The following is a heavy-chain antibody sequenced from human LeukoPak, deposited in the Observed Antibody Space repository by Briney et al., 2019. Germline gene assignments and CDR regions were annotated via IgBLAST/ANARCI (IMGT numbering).Heavy chain of an antibody. D-gene: IGHD2-2*01. CDR1: GGTFSSYT. Sequence: ALVKVSCKASGGTFSSYTISWVRQAPGQGLEWMGRIIPTLGIANYAQKFQGRVTITADKSTSTAYMELSSLRSEDTAVYYCARDGQQYPYYYYYGMDVWGQGTTVTVSS. CDR3: ARDGQQYPYYYYYGMDV. V-gene: IGHV1-69*04. CDR2: IIPTLGIA. J-gene: IGHJ6*02.